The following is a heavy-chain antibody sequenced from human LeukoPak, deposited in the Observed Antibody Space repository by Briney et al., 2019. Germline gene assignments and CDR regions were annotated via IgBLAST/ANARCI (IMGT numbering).Heavy chain of an antibody. J-gene: IGHJ4*02. CDR2: IHYSGDA. CDR1: GGSIIIDNYY. CDR3: ATTGIAVAGRAPYDDY. D-gene: IGHD6-19*01. Sequence: PSETLSLTGTVPGGSIIIDNYYWAWIRQPPGKGLEWIGSIHYSGDAYYNPTLRSRVTISVDRSKNQFSLKLSSVTAADTAVYYCATTGIAVAGRAPYDDYWGQGTLVTVSS. V-gene: IGHV4-39*07.